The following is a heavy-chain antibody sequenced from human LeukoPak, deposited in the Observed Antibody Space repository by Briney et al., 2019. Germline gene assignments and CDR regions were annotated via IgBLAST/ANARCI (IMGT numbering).Heavy chain of an antibody. Sequence: GSLRLSCAASGFTFSSYAMSWIRQPPGKGLEWIGYIYYSGSTNYNPSLKSRVTISVDTSKNQFSLKLSSVTAADTAVYYCARDRGQWELFDWGQGTLVTVSS. J-gene: IGHJ4*02. D-gene: IGHD1-26*01. V-gene: IGHV4-59*01. CDR3: ARDRGQWELFD. CDR1: GFTFSSYA. CDR2: IYYSGST.